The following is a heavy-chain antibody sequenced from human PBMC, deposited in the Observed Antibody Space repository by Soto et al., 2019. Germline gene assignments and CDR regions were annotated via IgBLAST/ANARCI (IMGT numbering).Heavy chain of an antibody. CDR2: ISWDGGST. D-gene: IGHD2-15*01. CDR1: GFTFDDYT. CDR3: AKGLIVVASRGGMDV. V-gene: IGHV3-43*01. Sequence: GGSLRLSCAASGFTFDDYTMHWVRQAPGKGLEWVSLISWDGGSTYYADSVKGRFTISRDNSKNSLYLQMNSLRTEDTALYYCAKGLIVVASRGGMDVWGQGTRSPSP. J-gene: IGHJ6*02.